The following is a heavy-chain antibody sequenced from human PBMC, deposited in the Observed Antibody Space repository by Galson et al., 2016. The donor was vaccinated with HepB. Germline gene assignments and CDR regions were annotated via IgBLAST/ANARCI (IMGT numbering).Heavy chain of an antibody. CDR2: INQDGTEK. CDR1: GLTFSNFW. D-gene: IGHD1-1*01. J-gene: IGHJ4*02. Sequence: SLRLSCAASGLTFSNFWMTWVRQAPGKGLEWVANINQDGTEKHHLDSVRGRFTISRDNAKSSLFLQMNSLRAEDTAVYFCARAYQYTLDYWGQGTLVTVSS. CDR3: ARAYQYTLDY. V-gene: IGHV3-7*04.